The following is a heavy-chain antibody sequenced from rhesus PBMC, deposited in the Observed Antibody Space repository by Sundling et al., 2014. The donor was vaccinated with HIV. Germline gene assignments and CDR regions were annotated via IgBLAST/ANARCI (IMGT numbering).Heavy chain of an antibody. CDR2: IYGSSTTT. CDR3: ATDNSRWSWYYFDY. Sequence: QVQLQESGPGVVKPSETLSLTCAVSGGSISDSYRWSWVRQPPGKGLEWIGYIYGSSTTTNYNPSLKSRVTISKDTSKNLFSLNLSSVTATDTAVYYCATDNSRWSWYYFDYWGQGVLVTVSS. V-gene: IGHV4S10*01. CDR1: GGSISDSYR. J-gene: IGHJ4*01. D-gene: IGHD6-31*01.